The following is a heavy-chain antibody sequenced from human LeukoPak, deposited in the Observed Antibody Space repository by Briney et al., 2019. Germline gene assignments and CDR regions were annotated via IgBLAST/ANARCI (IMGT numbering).Heavy chain of an antibody. J-gene: IGHJ4*02. V-gene: IGHV1-2*02. D-gene: IGHD5-18*01. CDR1: GGTFSSYT. CDR2: INPNSGGT. CDR3: ARVDTAMGGYFDY. Sequence: ASVKVSCKASGGTFSSYTISWVRQAPGQGLEWMGWINPNSGGTNYAQKVQGRVTMTRDTSISTAYMELSRLRSDDTAVYYCARVDTAMGGYFDYWGQGTLVTVSS.